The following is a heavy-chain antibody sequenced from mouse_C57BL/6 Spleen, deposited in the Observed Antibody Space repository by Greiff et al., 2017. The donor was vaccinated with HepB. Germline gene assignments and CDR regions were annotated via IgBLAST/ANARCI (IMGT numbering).Heavy chain of an antibody. D-gene: IGHD2-10*01. Sequence: EVHLVESGGGLVKPGGSLKLSCAASGFTFSSYTMSWVRQTPEKRLEWVATISGGGGNTYYPDSVKGRFTISRDNAKNTLYLQMSSLRSEDTALYYCARRAYYGNYDAMDYWGQGTSVTVSS. CDR2: ISGGGGNT. CDR3: ARRAYYGNYDAMDY. J-gene: IGHJ4*01. CDR1: GFTFSSYT. V-gene: IGHV5-9*01.